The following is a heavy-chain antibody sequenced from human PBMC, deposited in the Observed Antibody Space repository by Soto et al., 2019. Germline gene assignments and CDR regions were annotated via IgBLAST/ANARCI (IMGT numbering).Heavy chain of an antibody. Sequence: NPSETLSLTCTVSGGSISSSSHYWGWIRQPPGKGLEWIGSIYYSGSTYYNPSLKSRVTISVDTSKNQFSLKLSSVTAADTAVYYCARHFSLKDYGGNSYYYYYGMDVWGQGTTVTVSS. J-gene: IGHJ6*02. D-gene: IGHD4-17*01. CDR3: ARHFSLKDYGGNSYYYYYGMDV. V-gene: IGHV4-39*01. CDR1: GGSISSSSHY. CDR2: IYYSGST.